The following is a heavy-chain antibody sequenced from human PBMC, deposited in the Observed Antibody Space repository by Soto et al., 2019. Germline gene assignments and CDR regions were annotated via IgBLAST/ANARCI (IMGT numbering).Heavy chain of an antibody. D-gene: IGHD6-19*01. Sequence: EVQLLESGGGLVQPGGSLSLSCAASEFTFSNYAMTWVRQAPGKGLACVSSLSGSGSITSYAESVEGRFSISRDNSKNTLSLQRNSLRAEDTAIYYCAKAEKISAVAGYHENWGHGTQVTVSS. CDR1: EFTFSNYA. CDR3: AKAEKISAVAGYHEN. J-gene: IGHJ4*01. CDR2: LSGSGSIT. V-gene: IGHV3-23*01.